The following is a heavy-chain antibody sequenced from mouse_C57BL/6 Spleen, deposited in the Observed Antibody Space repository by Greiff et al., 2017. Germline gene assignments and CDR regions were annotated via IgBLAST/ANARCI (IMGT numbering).Heavy chain of an antibody. CDR2: IRLKSDNYAT. Sequence: EVKVEESGGGLVQPGGSMKLSCVASGFTFSNYWMNWVRQSPEKGLEWVAQIRLKSDNYATHYAESVKGRFTISRDDSKSSVYLQMNNLRAEDTGIYYCTAGLIYYGNYGAMDYWGQGTSVTVSS. J-gene: IGHJ4*01. V-gene: IGHV6-3*01. CDR3: TAGLIYYGNYGAMDY. CDR1: GFTFSNYW. D-gene: IGHD2-1*01.